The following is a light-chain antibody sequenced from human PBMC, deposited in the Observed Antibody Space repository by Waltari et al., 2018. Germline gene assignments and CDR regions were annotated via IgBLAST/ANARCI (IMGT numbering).Light chain of an antibody. V-gene: IGKV4-1*01. Sequence: DIVMTQSPDSLTLSLGERATISCKSSQSVLRTSSNKNFLAWYQQKSGQPPKLLFSWASTRESGVPDRFSGSGSGTDFTHTISSLQSEDVAIYYCQQYYDSPITFGPGTKVDV. CDR3: QQYYDSPIT. CDR2: WAS. J-gene: IGKJ3*01. CDR1: QSVLRTSSNKNF.